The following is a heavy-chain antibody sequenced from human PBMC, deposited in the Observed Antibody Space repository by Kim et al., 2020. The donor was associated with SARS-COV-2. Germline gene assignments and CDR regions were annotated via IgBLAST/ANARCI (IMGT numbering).Heavy chain of an antibody. Sequence: GGSLRLSCAASGFTFNSYALSWVRQAPGKGLEWVSAITGSGGSTYYADSVKGRFTISRDNSKNTRYLQMNSLRAEDTAVYYCAKDRDYYDSSGYYYYYYYGMDVWGQGTTVTVSS. J-gene: IGHJ6*02. V-gene: IGHV3-23*01. CDR2: ITGSGGST. CDR1: GFTFNSYA. D-gene: IGHD3-22*01. CDR3: AKDRDYYDSSGYYYYYYYGMDV.